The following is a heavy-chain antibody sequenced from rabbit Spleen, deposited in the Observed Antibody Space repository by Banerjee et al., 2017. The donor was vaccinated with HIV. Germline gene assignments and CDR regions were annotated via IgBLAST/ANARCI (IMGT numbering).Heavy chain of an antibody. V-gene: IGHV1S45*01. CDR1: GFSFSSNW. CDR3: ARGSTGGVHGWLDNFNL. D-gene: IGHD7-1*01. J-gene: IGHJ4*01. CDR2: IEPDSSGFT. Sequence: LEESGGGLVKPGGTLTLTCTVSGFSFSSNWICWVRQAPGKGLEWIACIEPDSSGFTYFATWAKGRFTISKTSSTTVTLQMTSLTAADTATYFCARGSTGGVHGWLDNFNLWGPGTLVTVS.